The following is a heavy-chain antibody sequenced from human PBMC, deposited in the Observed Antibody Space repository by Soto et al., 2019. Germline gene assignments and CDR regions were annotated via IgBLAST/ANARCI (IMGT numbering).Heavy chain of an antibody. Sequence: GRSKRLSRTVAWGNGGNIYMNWVRQAPGKGLEWVSIIWSAGLTYYADSVRGRFTISRDISKNILFLQMNNLRAEDSAIYYCASSPLPALRGQGTLVPVSS. J-gene: IGHJ4*02. CDR1: WGNGGNIY. CDR2: IWSAGLT. V-gene: IGHV3-53*01. CDR3: ASSPLPAL.